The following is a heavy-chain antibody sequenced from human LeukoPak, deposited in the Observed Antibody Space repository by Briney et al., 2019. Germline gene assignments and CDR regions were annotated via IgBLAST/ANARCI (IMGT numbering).Heavy chain of an antibody. CDR2: VNLQGST. CDR1: GGSITSTNY. CDR3: ARQGGPYRPLDY. J-gene: IGHJ4*02. Sequence: SETLSLTCGVSGGSITSTNYWSWVRQPPGEGLGGIGVVNLQGSTNYNPSLMGRFTISVDISKNHISLQLTSVTAAATAVYYCARQGGPYRPLDYSGQGTLVTVSS. V-gene: IGHV4-4*02.